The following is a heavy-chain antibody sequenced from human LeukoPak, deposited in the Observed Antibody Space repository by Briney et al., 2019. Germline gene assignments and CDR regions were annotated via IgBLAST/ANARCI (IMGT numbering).Heavy chain of an antibody. D-gene: IGHD1-1*01. J-gene: IGHJ6*02. V-gene: IGHV1-3*01. Sequence: ASVKVSCKASGYTFTSYAMHWVRQAPGQRLEWMGWINAGNGNTKYSQKFQGRVTITRDTSASTAYMELSSLRSEDTAVYYCARRTTQRHYYYYSMDVWGQGTTVTVSS. CDR2: INAGNGNT. CDR3: ARRTTQRHYYYYSMDV. CDR1: GYTFTSYA.